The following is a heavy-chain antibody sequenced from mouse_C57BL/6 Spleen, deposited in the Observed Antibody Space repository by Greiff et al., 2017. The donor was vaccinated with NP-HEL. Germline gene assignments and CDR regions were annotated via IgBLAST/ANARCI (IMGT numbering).Heavy chain of an antibody. CDR3: TREDYSNYAFDY. CDR2: ISSGGDYI. J-gene: IGHJ2*01. CDR1: GFTFSSYA. D-gene: IGHD2-5*01. V-gene: IGHV5-9-1*02. Sequence: EVMLVESGEGLVKPGGSLKLSCAASGFTFSSYAMSWVRQTPEKRLEWVAYISSGGDYIYYADTVKGRLTISRDNARNTLYLQMSSLKSEDTAMYYCTREDYSNYAFDYWGQGTTLTVAS.